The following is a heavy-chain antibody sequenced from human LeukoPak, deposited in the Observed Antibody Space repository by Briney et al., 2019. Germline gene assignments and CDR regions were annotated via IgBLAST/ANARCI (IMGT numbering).Heavy chain of an antibody. V-gene: IGHV3-48*03. CDR3: AGTDASGYPYYFAY. Sequence: GGSLRLSCAASGFTFNNYEFSWVRQAPGKGLEWVSYISTTGSIVYYADSVKGRFTISRHNAKNSLFLQMNSLRAEDTAVYYCAGTDASGYPYYFAYWSQGTLVTVSS. J-gene: IGHJ4*02. D-gene: IGHD3-22*01. CDR1: GFTFNNYE. CDR2: ISTTGSIV.